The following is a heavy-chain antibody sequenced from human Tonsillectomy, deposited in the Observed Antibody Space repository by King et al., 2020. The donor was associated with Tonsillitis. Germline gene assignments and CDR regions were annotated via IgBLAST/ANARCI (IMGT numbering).Heavy chain of an antibody. D-gene: IGHD4/OR15-4a*01. V-gene: IGHV3-7*01. Sequence: EVQLVESGGGLVQPGGSLSLSCAASGFTFSSYSMSWVRQAPGKGLEWVANIKQDGSEKYYVDSVKGRFTISRDNAKNSLYLQMNSLRAEDTAVYYCARDLATIRAVDSHFDCWGQGALGTVSS. J-gene: IGHJ4*02. CDR2: IKQDGSEK. CDR3: ARDLATIRAVDSHFDC. CDR1: GFTFSSYS.